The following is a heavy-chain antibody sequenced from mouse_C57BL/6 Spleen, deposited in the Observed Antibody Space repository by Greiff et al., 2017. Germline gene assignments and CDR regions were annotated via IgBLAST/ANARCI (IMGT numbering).Heavy chain of an antibody. CDR2: INPSTGGT. V-gene: IGHV1-42*01. J-gene: IGHJ4*01. CDR1: GYSFTGYY. CDR3: ARRITTVSYAMDY. D-gene: IGHD1-1*01. Sequence: VQLQQSGPELVKPGASVKISCKASGYSFTGYYMNWVKQSPEESLEWIGEINPSTGGTTYNQKFKAKATLTVDKSSSTAYMQLKSLTSEDSAVYYCARRITTVSYAMDYWGQGTSVTVSA.